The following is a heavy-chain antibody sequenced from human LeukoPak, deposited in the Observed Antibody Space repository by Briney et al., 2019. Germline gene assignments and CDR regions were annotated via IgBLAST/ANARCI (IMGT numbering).Heavy chain of an antibody. CDR2: ISSSGGTI. CDR3: AELGITMIGGV. J-gene: IGHJ6*04. V-gene: IGHV3-48*03. D-gene: IGHD3-10*02. CDR1: AFTFSSYG. Sequence: GGSLTLSCAASAFTFSSYGMSWVRQAQGKGREWVSYISSSGGTIYYADSVKGRFTISRDNAKNSLYLQMNSLRAEDTAVYYCAELGITMIGGVWGKGTTVTISS.